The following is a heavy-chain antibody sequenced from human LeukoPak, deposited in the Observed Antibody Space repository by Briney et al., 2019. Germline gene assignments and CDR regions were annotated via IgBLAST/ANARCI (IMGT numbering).Heavy chain of an antibody. V-gene: IGHV1-18*01. CDR3: ARESVAHPPYYYYMDV. D-gene: IGHD2-15*01. CDR2: ISAYNGNT. J-gene: IGHJ6*03. CDR1: GYTFTSYG. Sequence: ASVKVSCKASGYTFTSYGISWVRQAPGQGLEWMGWISAYNGNTNYAQKLQGRVTMTTDTSTSTACMELRSLRSDDTAVYYCARESVAHPPYYYYMDVWGKGTTVTVFS.